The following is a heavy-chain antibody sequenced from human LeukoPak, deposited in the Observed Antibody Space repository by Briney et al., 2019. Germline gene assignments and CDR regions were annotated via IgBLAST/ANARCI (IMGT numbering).Heavy chain of an antibody. J-gene: IGHJ4*02. Sequence: GESLKISCKGSGYTFTSYWIGWVRQMPGKGLEWMGIIYPGDSDTRYSPSFQGQVTISADKSISAAYMQWSSLKASDTATYYCARTAAAGAGSRYVYWGQGTLVTVSS. CDR2: IYPGDSDT. CDR1: GYTFTSYW. V-gene: IGHV5-51*01. CDR3: ARTAAAGAGSRYVY. D-gene: IGHD6-13*01.